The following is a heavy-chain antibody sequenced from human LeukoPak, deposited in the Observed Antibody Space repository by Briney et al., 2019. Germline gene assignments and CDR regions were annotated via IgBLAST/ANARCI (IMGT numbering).Heavy chain of an antibody. J-gene: IGHJ4*02. Sequence: PGGSLRLSCAASGFTVSSNYMSWVRQAPGKGLEWVSVIYSGGSTYYADSVKGRFTISRDYAKNSLYLQMNSLRADDTAVYYCVREGYRPLFDYWGQGTLVTVSS. CDR1: GFTVSSNY. D-gene: IGHD5-18*01. V-gene: IGHV3-53*01. CDR3: VREGYRPLFDY. CDR2: IYSGGST.